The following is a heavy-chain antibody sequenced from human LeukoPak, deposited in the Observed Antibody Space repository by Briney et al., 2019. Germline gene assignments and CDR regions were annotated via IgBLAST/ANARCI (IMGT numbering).Heavy chain of an antibody. J-gene: IGHJ5*02. D-gene: IGHD4-17*01. CDR3: ARETTVTTFWFDP. V-gene: IGHV3-20*04. Sequence: PGGSLRLSCAASGFTFDDFGMSWVRQAPGKGLEWASGINWNGGRTGYADSVKGRFIISRDNAKNSLYLQMNSLRAEDTALYYCARETTVTTFWFDPWGQGTLVTVSS. CDR2: INWNGGRT. CDR1: GFTFDDFG.